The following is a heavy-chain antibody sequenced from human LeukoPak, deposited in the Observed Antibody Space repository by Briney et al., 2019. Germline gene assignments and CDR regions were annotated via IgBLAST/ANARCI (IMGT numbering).Heavy chain of an antibody. V-gene: IGHV3-23*01. Sequence: PGGSLRLSCEASGFTFSAYAMTWVRQAPGKGLEWVSSIGGDNKPHYSESVKGRFAISRDNSKNTLFLQLHNLRVEDTALYYCARDLRYYVAMDVWGQGTTVTVSS. CDR3: ARDLRYYVAMDV. J-gene: IGHJ6*02. CDR2: IGGDNKP. D-gene: IGHD3-10*02. CDR1: GFTFSAYA.